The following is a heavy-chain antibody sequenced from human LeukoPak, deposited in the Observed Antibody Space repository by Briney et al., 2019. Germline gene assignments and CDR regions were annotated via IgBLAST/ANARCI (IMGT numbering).Heavy chain of an antibody. CDR3: ARGHWLDSFDY. D-gene: IGHD6-19*01. Sequence: GGSLRLSCAASGFSLSSYWMTWVRQAPGKGLEWVANINEDGSEKNYVDSVKGRFTISRDNAKNSLYLQMNSLRAEDTAVYYCARGHWLDSFDYWGQGTLVTVSS. CDR2: INEDGSEK. CDR1: GFSLSSYW. J-gene: IGHJ4*02. V-gene: IGHV3-7*01.